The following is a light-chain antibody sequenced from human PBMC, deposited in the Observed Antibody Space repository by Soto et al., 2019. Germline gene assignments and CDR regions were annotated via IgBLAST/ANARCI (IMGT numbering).Light chain of an antibody. CDR1: QSISRS. CDR3: QQRSNWPPFT. Sequence: EIVLTHSPAILSVSPCERATLSFSASQSISRSLAWYQQKPGQAPRLLIYDASNRATGIPARFSGSGSGTDFTLTISSLEPEDFAVYYCQQRSNWPPFTFGQGTRLEIK. J-gene: IGKJ5*01. V-gene: IGKV3-11*01. CDR2: DAS.